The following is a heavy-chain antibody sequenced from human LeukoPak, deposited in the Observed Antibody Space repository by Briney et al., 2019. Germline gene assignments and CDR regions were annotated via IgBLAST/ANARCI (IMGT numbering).Heavy chain of an antibody. Sequence: KSEGSLRLSCAASGFTFSSYSMNWVRQAPGKGLEWVSSISSSSSYIYYADSVKGRFTISRDNAKNSLYLQMNSLRAEDTAVYYCAREGSTAFDIWGRGTMVTVSS. CDR1: GFTFSSYS. V-gene: IGHV3-21*01. CDR2: ISSSSSYI. CDR3: AREGSTAFDI. J-gene: IGHJ3*02.